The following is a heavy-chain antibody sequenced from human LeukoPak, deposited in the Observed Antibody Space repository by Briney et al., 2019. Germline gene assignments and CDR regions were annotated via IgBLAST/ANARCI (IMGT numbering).Heavy chain of an antibody. D-gene: IGHD3-22*01. Sequence: SETLSLTCTVSGGSISSYYWSWIRQPPGKGLEWIGYIYYSGSTYYNPSLKSRVTISVDTSKNQFSLKLSSVTAADTAVYYCARVVGGYLDYWGQGTLVTVSS. CDR2: IYYSGST. CDR3: ARVVGGYLDY. CDR1: GGSISSYY. V-gene: IGHV4-59*12. J-gene: IGHJ4*02.